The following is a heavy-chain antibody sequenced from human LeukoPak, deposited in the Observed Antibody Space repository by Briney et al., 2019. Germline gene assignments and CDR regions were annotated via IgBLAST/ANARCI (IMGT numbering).Heavy chain of an antibody. CDR3: AKDFTPDGVWDIDY. J-gene: IGHJ4*02. Sequence: PGGSLRLSCVASGFTFSKYTMSWVRQAPGKGLEWVSGIYGGGSGSTFYAESVKGRFTISRDNSKNTLYLQMNSLRDGDTAIYYCAKDFTPDGVWDIDYWGRGTLITVSS. D-gene: IGHD4-17*01. CDR2: IYGGGSGST. V-gene: IGHV3-23*01. CDR1: GFTFSKYT.